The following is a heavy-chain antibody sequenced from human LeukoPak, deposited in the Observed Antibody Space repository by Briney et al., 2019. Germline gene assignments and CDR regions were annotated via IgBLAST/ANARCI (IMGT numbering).Heavy chain of an antibody. V-gene: IGHV3-21*01. Sequence: PGGSLRLSCAASGFTFRTYSMNWVRQAPGKGLEWVSSISSTSTYIYYADSMKGRFTISRDNAKNSLYLQMNRLRAEDTAVYYCARGREGYSYEFDYWGQGTLVTVSS. D-gene: IGHD5-18*01. CDR1: GFTFRTYS. CDR3: ARGREGYSYEFDY. CDR2: ISSTSTYI. J-gene: IGHJ4*02.